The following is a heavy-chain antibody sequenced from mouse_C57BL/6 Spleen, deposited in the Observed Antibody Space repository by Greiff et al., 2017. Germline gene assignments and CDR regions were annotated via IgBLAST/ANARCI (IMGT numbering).Heavy chain of an antibody. CDR1: GFTFSDYG. Sequence: EVQGVESGGGLVKPGGSLKLSCAASGFTFSDYGMHWVRQAPGKGLEWVAYISSGSSTIYYADTVKGRFTISRDNAKNTLFLQMTSLRSEDTAMYYCARPGTGWYFDVWGTGTTVTVSS. J-gene: IGHJ1*03. V-gene: IGHV5-17*01. D-gene: IGHD4-1*01. CDR2: ISSGSSTI. CDR3: ARPGTGWYFDV.